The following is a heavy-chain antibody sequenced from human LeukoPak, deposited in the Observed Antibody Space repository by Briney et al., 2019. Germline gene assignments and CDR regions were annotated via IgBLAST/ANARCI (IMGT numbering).Heavy chain of an antibody. D-gene: IGHD5-18*01. V-gene: IGHV3-23*01. CDR3: AKGYGIQLWPTSSDY. CDR2: ISSNGDST. CDR1: GFTFSNYA. Sequence: QPGGSLRLSCAASGFTFSNYAMSWLRQAPGKGLEWVSAISSNGDSTYYADSVKGRFTISRDNSKSTLYLQMNSLRAEDTAVYYCAKGYGIQLWPTSSDYWGQGTLVTVSS. J-gene: IGHJ4*02.